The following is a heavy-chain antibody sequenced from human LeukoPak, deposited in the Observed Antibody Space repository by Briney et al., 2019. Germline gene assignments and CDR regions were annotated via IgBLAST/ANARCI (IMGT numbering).Heavy chain of an antibody. CDR1: GFTFINSA. CDR2: IYVGSGNT. CDR3: AADVIYESD. J-gene: IGHJ4*02. Sequence: SVKVSCKTSGFTFINSALQWVRQARGQRLEWIGWIYVGSGNTNYAQKFQERVTITRDMSTSTAYMELSSLRSEDTAIYYCAADVIYESDWGQGTLVTVSS. D-gene: IGHD2/OR15-2a*01. V-gene: IGHV1-58*01.